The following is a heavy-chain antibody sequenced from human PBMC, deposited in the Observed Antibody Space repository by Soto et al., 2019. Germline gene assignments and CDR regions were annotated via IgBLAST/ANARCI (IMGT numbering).Heavy chain of an antibody. V-gene: IGHV1-3*01. CDR2: INAGNGNT. D-gene: IGHD3-3*01. CDR3: ARTSGYYFFDY. Sequence: QVQLVQSGAEGKKPGASVKVSCKASGYTFTTYAMHWVRQAPGQRLEWKGWINAGNGNTKYSQKFQGRVTITRDTSASTAYMELSSLRSEDTAVYYCARTSGYYFFDYWGQGTLVTVSS. J-gene: IGHJ4*02. CDR1: GYTFTTYA.